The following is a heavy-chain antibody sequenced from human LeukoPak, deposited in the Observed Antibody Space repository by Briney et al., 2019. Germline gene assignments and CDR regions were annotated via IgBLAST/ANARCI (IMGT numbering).Heavy chain of an antibody. Sequence: SETLSLTCTVSGGSISTYYWNWIRQPPGKGREWIGYIYYSGSTSYNPSLKSRVTISVDTSKNQFSLKLSSVTAADTAVYYCARSGGYSSSWSLWGQGTLVTVSS. CDR2: IYYSGST. V-gene: IGHV4-59*01. CDR1: GGSISTYY. D-gene: IGHD6-13*01. CDR3: ARSGGYSSSWSL. J-gene: IGHJ4*02.